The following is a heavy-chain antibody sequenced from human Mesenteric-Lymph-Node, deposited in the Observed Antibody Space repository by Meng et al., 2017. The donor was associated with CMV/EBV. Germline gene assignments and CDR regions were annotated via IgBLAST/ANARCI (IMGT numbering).Heavy chain of an antibody. CDR1: GFRFSNFG. V-gene: IGHV3-30*02. Sequence: GESLKISCSASGFRFSNFGMHWVRQAPGKGLEWVAFIRQSENDKFYPDSVKGRFTISRDNSKNTLYLQMSSLRVEDTAVYYCSTFLNYYDTSGSHPYWGQGTLVTVSS. D-gene: IGHD3-22*01. CDR3: STFLNYYDTSGSHPY. CDR2: IRQSENDK. J-gene: IGHJ4*02.